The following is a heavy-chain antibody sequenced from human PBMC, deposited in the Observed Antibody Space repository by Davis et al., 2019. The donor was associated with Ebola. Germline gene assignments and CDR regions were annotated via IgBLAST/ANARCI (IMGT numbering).Heavy chain of an antibody. CDR2: ISTGSSYL. J-gene: IGHJ4*02. CDR3: ANGGYVVVVAAPLGY. D-gene: IGHD2-15*01. CDR1: GFTFNMYA. Sequence: GESLKISCVASGFTFNMYAMNWVRQAPGKGLEWVSSISTGSSYLYYADSVKGRFTISRDNSKNTLYLQLNSLRAEDTAVYYCANGGYVVVVAAPLGYWGQGTLVTVSS. V-gene: IGHV3-21*01.